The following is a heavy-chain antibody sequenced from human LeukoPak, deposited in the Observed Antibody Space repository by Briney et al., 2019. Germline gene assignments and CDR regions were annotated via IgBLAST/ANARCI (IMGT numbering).Heavy chain of an antibody. CDR1: GYTFTRYY. CDR2: INPSGGST. V-gene: IGHV1-46*01. D-gene: IGHD4-23*01. J-gene: IGHJ5*02. Sequence: WASVKVSCKASGYTFTRYYMHWVRQAPGQGLEWMGIINPSGGSTSYAQKFQVRVTMTRDMSTSTVYMELSSLRSEDTAVYYCARDNSVEDTAWWFDPWGQGTLVTVSS. CDR3: ARDNSVEDTAWWFDP.